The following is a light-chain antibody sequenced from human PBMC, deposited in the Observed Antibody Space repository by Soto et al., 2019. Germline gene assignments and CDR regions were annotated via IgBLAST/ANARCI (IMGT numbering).Light chain of an antibody. CDR2: WEA. V-gene: IGKV4-1*01. CDR3: QQYYNTPYT. J-gene: IGKJ2*01. CDR1: QTVLYRSSNKSY. Sequence: DIVMTQSPDFLAVSLGDRATITCKSSQTVLYRSSNKSYLAWYQQRPEQPPRLLSYWEATRQSGVPDRFVGSGSETNFTLTIRGLQARDEALYHCQQYYNTPYTIGSGTQLKIK.